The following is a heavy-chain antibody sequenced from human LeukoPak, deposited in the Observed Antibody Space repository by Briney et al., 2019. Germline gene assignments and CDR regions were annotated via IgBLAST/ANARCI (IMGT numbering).Heavy chain of an antibody. CDR3: ARDAQCDYFDY. J-gene: IGHJ4*02. CDR2: ISAYNGNT. Sequence: GESLKISCKGSGYTFTSYGISWVRQAPGQGLEWMGWISAYNGNTNYAQKLQGRVTMTTDTSTSTAYMELRSLRSDDTAVYYCARDAQCDYFDYWGQGTLVTVSS. V-gene: IGHV1-18*01. D-gene: IGHD5-24*01. CDR1: GYTFTSYG.